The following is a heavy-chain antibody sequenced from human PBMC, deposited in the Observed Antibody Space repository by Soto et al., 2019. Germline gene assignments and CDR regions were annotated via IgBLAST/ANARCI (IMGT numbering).Heavy chain of an antibody. CDR2: IYYTGST. D-gene: IGHD6-6*01. CDR1: GGSVNSDTFY. J-gene: IGHJ4*02. CDR3: AREFSNSPEAFDS. Sequence: PSETLSLTCTVSGGSVNSDTFYWSWIGQPPGRGLEWIGYIYYTGSTNYNPSLKSRITISIDPSRDQFSLKLTSMTAADTAVYYCAREFSNSPEAFDSWGQGSLVTVSS. V-gene: IGHV4-61*01.